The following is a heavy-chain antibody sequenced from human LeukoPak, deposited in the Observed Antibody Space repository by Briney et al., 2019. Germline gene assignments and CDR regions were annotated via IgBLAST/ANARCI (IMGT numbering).Heavy chain of an antibody. CDR1: GGSISSYY. D-gene: IGHD3-3*01. CDR3: ARVQDDFWSGYYFDY. V-gene: IGHV4-59*01. Sequence: SETLSLTCTVSGGSISSYYWSWIRQPPGKGLEWIGYIYYSGSTNYNPSLKSRVTISVDTSKNQFSLKLSSVTAADTAVYYCARVQDDFWSGYYFDYWGQGTLVTVSS. CDR2: IYYSGST. J-gene: IGHJ4*02.